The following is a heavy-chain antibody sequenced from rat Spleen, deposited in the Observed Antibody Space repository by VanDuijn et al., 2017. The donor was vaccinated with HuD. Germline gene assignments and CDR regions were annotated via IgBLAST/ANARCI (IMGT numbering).Heavy chain of an antibody. V-gene: IGHV5-25*01. J-gene: IGHJ2*01. CDR2: ISYDGGST. Sequence: EVQLVESGGGLVQPGRSMKLSCAASGFTFSNYGMAWVRQAPKKGLEWVAYISYDGGSTYYRDSVKGRFTISRDNAKSTLYLQMDSLRSEDTATYYCVRHVDYWGQGVMVTVSS. CDR1: GFTFSNYG. CDR3: VRHVDY.